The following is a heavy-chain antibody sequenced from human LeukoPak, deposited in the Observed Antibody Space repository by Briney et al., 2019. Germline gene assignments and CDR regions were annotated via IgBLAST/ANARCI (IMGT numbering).Heavy chain of an antibody. CDR2: ISYDGSNK. D-gene: IGHD6-13*01. J-gene: IGHJ4*02. CDR3: ARDSSSWYGKTFDY. Sequence: GGSLRLSCAASGLTFSSHWMHWVRQAPGKGLEWVAVISYDGSNKYYADSVKGRFTISRDNSKNTLYLQMNSLRAEDTAVYYCARDSSSWYGKTFDYWGQGTLVTVSS. CDR1: GLTFSSHW. V-gene: IGHV3-30-3*01.